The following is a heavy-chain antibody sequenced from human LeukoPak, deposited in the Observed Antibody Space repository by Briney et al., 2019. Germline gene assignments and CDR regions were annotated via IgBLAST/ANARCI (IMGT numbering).Heavy chain of an antibody. CDR2: IVGSAGST. J-gene: IGHJ4*02. CDR3: AKELVDTAMATGFDY. D-gene: IGHD5-18*01. Sequence: GGSLRLSCAASGFTFSSYAMSWVRQAPGKGLEWVSAIVGSAGSTYYADSVKGRFTISRDNSKNTLSLQMNSLRAEDTAVYYCAKELVDTAMATGFDYWGQGTLVTVSS. V-gene: IGHV3-23*01. CDR1: GFTFSSYA.